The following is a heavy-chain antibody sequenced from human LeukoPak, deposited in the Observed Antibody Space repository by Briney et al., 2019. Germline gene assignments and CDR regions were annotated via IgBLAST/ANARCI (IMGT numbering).Heavy chain of an antibody. V-gene: IGHV3-74*01. CDR3: GRDLGGRGGA. CDR2: TNADGSIT. D-gene: IGHD3-16*01. Sequence: PGGSLRLSCAASGFSFSTYWMHWVRQVPGTGPVWVSRTNADGSITDYTDSVKGRFTVSRDNAKDTLYLQMNSLRPEDTVVYYCGRDLGGRGGAWGQGTLVTVSS. CDR1: GFSFSTYW. J-gene: IGHJ5*02.